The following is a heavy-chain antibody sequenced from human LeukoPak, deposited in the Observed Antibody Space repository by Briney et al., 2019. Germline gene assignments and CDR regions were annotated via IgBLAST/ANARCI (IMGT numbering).Heavy chain of an antibody. D-gene: IGHD2-21*01. Sequence: ASVKVSCKASGYTFTSYGISWVRQAPGQGLEWMGWISAYNGNTNYAQKLQGRVTMTTDTSTSTAYMELRSLRSDDTAVYYCARGSYCGGDCPPRRMDVWGKGTTVTVSS. CDR1: GYTFTSYG. CDR2: ISAYNGNT. J-gene: IGHJ6*03. CDR3: ARGSYCGGDCPPRRMDV. V-gene: IGHV1-18*01.